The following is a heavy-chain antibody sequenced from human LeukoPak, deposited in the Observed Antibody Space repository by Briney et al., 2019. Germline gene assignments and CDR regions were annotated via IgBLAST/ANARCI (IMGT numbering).Heavy chain of an antibody. CDR3: ARVQGSSPHFDY. CDR1: GFTFSSYG. J-gene: IGHJ4*02. V-gene: IGHV3-30*03. Sequence: GGSLRLSCAASGFTFSSYGMHWVRQAPGKGLEWVAVISYDGSNKYYADSVKGRFTISRDNSKNTLYLQMNSLRAEDTAVYYCARVQGSSPHFDYWGQGTLVTVSS. D-gene: IGHD6-6*01. CDR2: ISYDGSNK.